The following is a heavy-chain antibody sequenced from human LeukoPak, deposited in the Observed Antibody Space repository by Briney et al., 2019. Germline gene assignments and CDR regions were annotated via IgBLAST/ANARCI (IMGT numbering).Heavy chain of an antibody. J-gene: IGHJ3*02. D-gene: IGHD6-6*01. CDR3: AAGSLAALRSVDAFDI. CDR1: GYTFTGYY. CDR2: INPNSGGT. V-gene: IGHV1-2*02. Sequence: ASVKVSCKASGYTFTGYYMHWVRQAPGQGLEWMGWINPNSGGTNYAQKFQGRVTMTRDTSISTAYMELSRLRSDDTAVYYCAAGSLAALRSVDAFDIWGQGTMVTVSS.